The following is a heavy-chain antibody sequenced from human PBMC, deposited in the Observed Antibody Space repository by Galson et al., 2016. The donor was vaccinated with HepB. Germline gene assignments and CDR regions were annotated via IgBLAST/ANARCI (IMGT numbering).Heavy chain of an antibody. D-gene: IGHD3-16*01. CDR3: ARIATMITWYFDL. CDR2: INHGGHT. V-gene: IGHV4-34*01. J-gene: IGHJ2*01. CDR1: TGSFSNHY. Sequence: SETLSLTCAVYTGSFSNHYWSWVRQTPGKGLEWIGEINHGGHTTYNPSLKSRVTISVDTSKNQFSLRLTSVTAADTAVYYCARIATMITWYFDLWGRGTPVPVSS.